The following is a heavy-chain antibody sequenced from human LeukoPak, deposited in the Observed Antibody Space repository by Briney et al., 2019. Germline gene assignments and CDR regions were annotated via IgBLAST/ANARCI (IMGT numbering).Heavy chain of an antibody. D-gene: IGHD3-22*01. CDR2: IYSGGST. Sequence: PGGSLRLSCAASGFTVSSNYMSWVRQAPGKGLGWVSVIYSGGSTYYADSVRGRFTISRDNSKNTLYLQMNSLGAEDTAVYYCARVSYYDSSGYYFLSYVDYWGQGTLVTVSS. CDR1: GFTVSSNY. V-gene: IGHV3-53*01. J-gene: IGHJ4*02. CDR3: ARVSYYDSSGYYFLSYVDY.